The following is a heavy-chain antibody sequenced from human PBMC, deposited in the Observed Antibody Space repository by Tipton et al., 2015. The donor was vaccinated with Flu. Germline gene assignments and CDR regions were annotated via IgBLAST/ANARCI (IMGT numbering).Heavy chain of an antibody. CDR2: ISYDGSNK. D-gene: IGHD3-3*01. CDR3: AREVRDSSPIYDFWSGSYYYYYYGMDA. J-gene: IGHJ6*02. V-gene: IGHV3-30-3*01. Sequence: AASGFTFSSYAMHWVRQAPGKGLEWVAVISYDGSNKYYADSVKGRFTISRDNSKNTLYLQMNSLRAEDTAVYYCAREVRDSSPIYDFWSGSYYYYYYGMDAWGQGTTVTVSS. CDR1: GFTFSSYA.